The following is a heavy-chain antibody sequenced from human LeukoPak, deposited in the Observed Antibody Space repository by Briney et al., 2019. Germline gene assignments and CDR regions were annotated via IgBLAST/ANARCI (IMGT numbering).Heavy chain of an antibody. D-gene: IGHD3-3*02. Sequence: AGGSLRLSCAASGFTFSSYWMSWVRQAPGKGLKWVSIIYSGGSTYYADSVRGRFTISRDNSKNTLYLHMNTLRAEDTAVYYCATLRPISRQYFDSWGQGTLVTVSS. J-gene: IGHJ4*02. CDR1: GFTFSSYW. CDR2: IYSGGST. CDR3: ATLRPISRQYFDS. V-gene: IGHV3-66*01.